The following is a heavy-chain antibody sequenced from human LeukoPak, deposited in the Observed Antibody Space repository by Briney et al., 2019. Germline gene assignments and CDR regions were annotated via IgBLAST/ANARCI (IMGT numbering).Heavy chain of an antibody. CDR2: ISGSGGST. J-gene: IGHJ4*02. CDR3: AKDYRSSPLSDY. D-gene: IGHD6-6*01. CDR1: GFTFSDYY. V-gene: IGHV3-23*01. Sequence: GGSLRLSCAASGFTFSDYYMSWIRQAPGKGLEWVSAISGSGGSTYYADSVKGRFTISRDNSKNTLYLQMNSLRAEDTAVYYCAKDYRSSPLSDYWGQGTLVTVSS.